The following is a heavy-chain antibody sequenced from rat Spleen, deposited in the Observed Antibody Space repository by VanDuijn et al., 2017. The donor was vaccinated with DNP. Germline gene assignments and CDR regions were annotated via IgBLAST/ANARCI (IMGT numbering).Heavy chain of an antibody. J-gene: IGHJ4*01. D-gene: IGHD2-1*01. Sequence: EVKLVESGGGLVQPGRSLKLSCAVSGFNFNDYWMDWVRQAPGKGLEWIGEINKESSTINYTPSLKDKFTISRDNAQNTLYLQMSKLGSEDTAIYYCAREDKGVDAWGQGASVTVSS. CDR2: INKESSTI. CDR3: AREDKGVDA. CDR1: GFNFNDYW. V-gene: IGHV4-2*01.